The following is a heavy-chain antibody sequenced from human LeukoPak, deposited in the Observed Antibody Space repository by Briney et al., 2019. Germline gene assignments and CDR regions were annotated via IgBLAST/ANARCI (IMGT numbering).Heavy chain of an antibody. CDR2: IYSGGST. D-gene: IGHD3-10*01. CDR1: GFTFSSYA. V-gene: IGHV3-66*01. Sequence: GRSLRLSWAASGFTFSSYAMHWVRQAPGKGLEWVSVIYSGGSTYYADSVKGRFTISRDNSKNTLYLQMNSLRAEDTAVYYCARDIRTRRYYGMDVWGQGTTVTVSS. J-gene: IGHJ6*02. CDR3: ARDIRTRRYYGMDV.